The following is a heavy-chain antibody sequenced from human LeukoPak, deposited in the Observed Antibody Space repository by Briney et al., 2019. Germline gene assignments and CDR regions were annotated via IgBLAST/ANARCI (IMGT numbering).Heavy chain of an antibody. J-gene: IGHJ4*02. CDR3: ASRPRHYSSGYWYYFDY. D-gene: IGHD3-22*01. CDR1: GFTFSDYY. CDR2: ISSSGSTI. V-gene: IGHV3-11*01. Sequence: GGSLRLSCAASGFTFSDYYMSWIRQAPGKGLEWVSYISSSGSTIYYADSVKGRFTISRDNAKNSLYLQMNSLRAEDTPVYYCASRPRHYSSGYWYYFDYWGQGTLVTVSS.